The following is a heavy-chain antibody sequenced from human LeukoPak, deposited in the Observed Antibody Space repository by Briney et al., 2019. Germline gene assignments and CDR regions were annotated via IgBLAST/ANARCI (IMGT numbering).Heavy chain of an antibody. J-gene: IGHJ4*02. D-gene: IGHD5-24*01. V-gene: IGHV4-4*09. CDR3: ARSLRDGYNFFYFDY. CDR1: GGSISSYY. Sequence: SETLSLTCTVSGGSISSYYWSWIRQPPAKGLEWIGYIYTSGSTNYNPSLKSRVTISVDTSKNQFSLRLSSVTAADTAVYYCARSLRDGYNFFYFDYWGQGTLVTVSS. CDR2: IYTSGST.